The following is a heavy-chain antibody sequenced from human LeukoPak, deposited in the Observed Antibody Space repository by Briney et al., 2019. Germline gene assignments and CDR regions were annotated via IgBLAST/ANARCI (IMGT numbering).Heavy chain of an antibody. V-gene: IGHV1-24*01. D-gene: IGHD2-15*01. J-gene: IGHJ4*02. CDR1: GYTLTELS. Sequence: ASVTVSCKVSGYTLTELSMHWVRQAPGKGLEWMGGFYPEDGETIYAQKFQGRVTITEETSTDTAYMELSSLRSEDTAVYYCATAYSGPFDYWGQGTLVTVSS. CDR3: ATAYSGPFDY. CDR2: FYPEDGET.